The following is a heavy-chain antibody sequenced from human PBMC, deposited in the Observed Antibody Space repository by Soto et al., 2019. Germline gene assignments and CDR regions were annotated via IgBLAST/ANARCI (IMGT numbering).Heavy chain of an antibody. V-gene: IGHV4-34*01. J-gene: IGHJ3*02. D-gene: IGHD1-7*01. CDR3: ARGPNWNYFAFDI. Sequence: LETLSLTCAVYGGSFSGYYWSWIRQPPGKGLEWIGEINHSGSTNYNPSLKSRVTISVDTSKNQFSLKLSSVTAADTAVYYCARGPNWNYFAFDIWGQGTMVTVSS. CDR2: INHSGST. CDR1: GGSFSGYY.